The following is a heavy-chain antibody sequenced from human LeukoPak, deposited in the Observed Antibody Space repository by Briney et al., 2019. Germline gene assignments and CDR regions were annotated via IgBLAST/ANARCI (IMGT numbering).Heavy chain of an antibody. CDR1: GYTFTTYP. CDR2: IDTNTGSP. V-gene: IGHV7-4-1*02. J-gene: IGHJ5*02. D-gene: IGHD3-22*01. CDR3: VGGIDTTGYFNH. Sequence: ASVKVSCKASGYTFTTYPINWVRQAPGQGLEWMGWIDTNTGSPTYAQGLTGRFVFSLDTSVSTAFLQINSLKAEGTALYYCVGGIDTTGYFNHWGQGTLVTVSS.